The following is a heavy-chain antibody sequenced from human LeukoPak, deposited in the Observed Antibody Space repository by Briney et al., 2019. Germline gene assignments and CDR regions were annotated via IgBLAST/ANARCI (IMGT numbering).Heavy chain of an antibody. CDR1: GYTFTSYD. J-gene: IGHJ3*02. CDR3: ARAMGGSPDAFDI. D-gene: IGHD2-15*01. Sequence: ASVKVSCKASGYTFTSYDINWVRQATGQGLEWMGWMNPNSGNTGYAQKLQGRVTMTTDTSTSTAYMELRSLRSDDTAVYYCARAMGGSPDAFDIWGQGTMVTVSS. V-gene: IGHV1-8*01. CDR2: MNPNSGNT.